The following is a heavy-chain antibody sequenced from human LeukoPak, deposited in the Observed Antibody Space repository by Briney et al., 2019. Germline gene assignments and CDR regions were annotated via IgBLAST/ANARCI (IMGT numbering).Heavy chain of an antibody. Sequence: PGGSLRLSCVASAFTFRNSWMSWIRQVPGKGLEWVANIEQDGREKNYVESVKGRFTISRDNGKYSLYLEMNSLRAEDTAAYFCARERQGSSYYDGKESFDYWGQGTLVTVSS. J-gene: IGHJ4*02. CDR3: ARERQGSSYYDGKESFDY. D-gene: IGHD1-26*01. V-gene: IGHV3-7*01. CDR2: IEQDGREK. CDR1: AFTFRNSW.